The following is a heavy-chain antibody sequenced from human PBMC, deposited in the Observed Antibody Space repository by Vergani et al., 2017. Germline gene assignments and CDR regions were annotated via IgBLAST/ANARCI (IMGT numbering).Heavy chain of an antibody. V-gene: IGHV3-9*01. Sequence: EVHLLESGGGLVQSGGSLRLSCAASGFTFSNSAVSWVRQAPGRGLAWVSGISWNSGAVDYADSVRGRFTISRDNAKNSLFLEMNSLRFEDTAVYFCTKGSVCYHDSAGHGYDPYTGFDLWGQGTLVTVSS. CDR3: TKGSVCYHDSAGHGYDPYTGFDL. CDR2: ISWNSGAV. D-gene: IGHD5-12*01. J-gene: IGHJ3*01. CDR1: GFTFSNSA.